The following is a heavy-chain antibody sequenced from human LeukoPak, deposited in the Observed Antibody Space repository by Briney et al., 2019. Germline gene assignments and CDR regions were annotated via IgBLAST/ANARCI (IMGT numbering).Heavy chain of an antibody. D-gene: IGHD4-23*01. V-gene: IGHV5-51*01. CDR3: ARHRPTVVSNRDYSSYYSMDV. CDR1: GYSFTSYW. Sequence: GESLKISCKGSGYSFTSYWIGWVRQMPGKGLEWMGITYPRNSDIRFSPSFQGQVTISADKSISTAYLQWSSLKASDTAMYYCARHRPTVVSNRDYSSYYSMDVWGSGTTVIVSS. CDR2: TYPRNSDI. J-gene: IGHJ6*04.